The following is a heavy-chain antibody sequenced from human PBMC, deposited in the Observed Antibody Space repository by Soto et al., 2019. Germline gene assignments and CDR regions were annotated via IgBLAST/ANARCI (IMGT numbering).Heavy chain of an antibody. V-gene: IGHV4-34*01. CDR1: GGSFSGYY. D-gene: IGHD6-19*01. J-gene: IGHJ4*02. CDR3: ARGRAVAEVLTYYFDY. CDR2: INHSGST. Sequence: SETLSLTCAVYGGSFSGYYWSWIRQPPGKGLEWIGEINHSGSTNYNPSLKSRVTISVDTSKNQFSLKLSSVTAADTAVYYCARGRAVAEVLTYYFDYWGQGTLVTVSS.